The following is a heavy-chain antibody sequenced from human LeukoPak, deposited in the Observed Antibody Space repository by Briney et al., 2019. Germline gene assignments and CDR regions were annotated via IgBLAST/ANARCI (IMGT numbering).Heavy chain of an antibody. CDR2: ISGSGGST. D-gene: IGHD1-1*01. V-gene: IGHV3-23*01. CDR1: GFTFSSYA. J-gene: IGHJ4*02. CDR3: ARSLSGNWVFDY. Sequence: GGSLRLSCAASGFTFSSYAMSWVRQAPGKGLEWVSAISGSGGSTYYADSVKGRFTISRDNSKNTLYLQMNSLRAEDTAVYYCARSLSGNWVFDYWGQGTLVTVSS.